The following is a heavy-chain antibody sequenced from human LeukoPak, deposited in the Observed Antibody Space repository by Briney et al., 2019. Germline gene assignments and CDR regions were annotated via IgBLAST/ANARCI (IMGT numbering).Heavy chain of an antibody. CDR2: ITFDGSNK. CDR1: GFTFSSYG. V-gene: IGHV3-30*04. J-gene: IGHJ4*02. Sequence: GRSLRLSCAASGFTFSSYGMHWVRQAPGKGLEWVAVITFDGSNKYYADSVKGRFTISRDNSKNTLYLQMNSLRAGDTAVYYWAKESGRGYYDGSGYPPLYYFDSWGRGTRVTVSS. D-gene: IGHD3-22*01. CDR3: AKESGRGYYDGSGYPPLYYFDS.